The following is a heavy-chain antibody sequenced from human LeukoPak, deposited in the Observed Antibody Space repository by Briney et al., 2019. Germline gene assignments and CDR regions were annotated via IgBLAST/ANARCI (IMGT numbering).Heavy chain of an antibody. J-gene: IGHJ3*02. CDR1: GYTFTSYG. CDR3: ARSTRNYQLPRAFDI. D-gene: IGHD2-2*01. V-gene: IGHV1-18*01. CDR2: ISAYNGNT. Sequence: ASVKVSCKASGYTFTSYGISWVRQAPGQGLEWMGWISAYNGNTNYAQKLQGRVTMTTDTSTSTAYMELRSLRSDDTAVYYCARSTRNYQLPRAFDIWGQGTMVTVSS.